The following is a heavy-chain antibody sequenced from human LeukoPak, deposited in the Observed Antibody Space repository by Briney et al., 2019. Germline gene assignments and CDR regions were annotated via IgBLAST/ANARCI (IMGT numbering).Heavy chain of an antibody. J-gene: IGHJ4*02. D-gene: IGHD4-17*01. Sequence: ASVKVSCKASGYTFTSYGISWVRQAPGQGLEWMGWISAYNGNTNYAQKLQGRVTMTTDTSTSTAYMELRSLRSDDTAVYYCARGEDEVDYGDSPPDFYWGQGTLVTVSS. V-gene: IGHV1-18*01. CDR1: GYTFTSYG. CDR3: ARGEDEVDYGDSPPDFY. CDR2: ISAYNGNT.